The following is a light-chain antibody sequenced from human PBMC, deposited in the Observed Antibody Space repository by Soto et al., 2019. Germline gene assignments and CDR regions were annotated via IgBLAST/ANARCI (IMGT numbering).Light chain of an antibody. Sequence: QSVLTQPASASGSPGQWVTISCTGTSSDVGAYNYVSWYQQHPGKAPKLMIYDVSHRPSGVSNRFSGSKSGNTASLTISGLQAEDEADYYCSSYTSSSTLVVFGGGTKLTVL. CDR3: SSYTSSSTLVV. CDR1: SSDVGAYNY. V-gene: IGLV2-14*03. CDR2: DVS. J-gene: IGLJ2*01.